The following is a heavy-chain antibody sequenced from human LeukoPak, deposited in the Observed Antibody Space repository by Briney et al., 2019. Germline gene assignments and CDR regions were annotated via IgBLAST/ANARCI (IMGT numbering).Heavy chain of an antibody. V-gene: IGHV3-53*01. CDR2: IYSGGST. J-gene: IGHJ3*02. CDR1: GFTVSCNY. D-gene: IGHD5-24*01. Sequence: GGSLRLSCAASGFTVSCNYMSWVRQAPGKGLEWVSVIYSGGSTYYADSVKGRFTISRDNSKNTLYLQINSLRAEDTAVYYCARAVAGWLQLGAFDIWGQGKMVTVSS. CDR3: ARAVAGWLQLGAFDI.